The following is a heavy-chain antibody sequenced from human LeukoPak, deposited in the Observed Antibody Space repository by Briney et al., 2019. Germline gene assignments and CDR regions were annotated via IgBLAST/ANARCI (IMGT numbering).Heavy chain of an antibody. CDR1: GYTFTSYG. CDR3: ARVSGAYCGGDCYFSH. CDR2: IIPILGIA. V-gene: IGHV1-69*04. Sequence: ASVKVSCKASGYTFTSYGISWVRQAPGQGLEWMGRIIPILGIASYAQKFQGRVTITADKSTSTAYMELSSLRSEDTAVYYCARVSGAYCGGDCYFSHWGQGTLVTVSS. D-gene: IGHD2-21*01. J-gene: IGHJ4*02.